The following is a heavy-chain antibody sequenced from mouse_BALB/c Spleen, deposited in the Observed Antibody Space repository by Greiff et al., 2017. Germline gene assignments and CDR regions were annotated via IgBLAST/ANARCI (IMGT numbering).Heavy chain of an antibody. CDR2: ISSGSSTI. Sequence: EVKVVESGGGLVQPGGSRKLSCAASGFTFSSFGMHWVRQAPEKGLEWVAYISSGSSTIYYADTVKGRFTISRDNPKNTLFLQMTSLRSEDTAMYYCARSDYGSSYWYFDVWGAGTTVTVSS. V-gene: IGHV5-17*02. CDR1: GFTFSSFG. J-gene: IGHJ1*01. CDR3: ARSDYGSSYWYFDV. D-gene: IGHD1-1*01.